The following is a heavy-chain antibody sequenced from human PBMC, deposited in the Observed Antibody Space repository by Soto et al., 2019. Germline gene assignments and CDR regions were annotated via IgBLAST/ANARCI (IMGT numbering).Heavy chain of an antibody. D-gene: IGHD3-16*01. CDR1: GGSISSSSYY. CDR3: AGTPLMITFGGSFDY. Sequence: PSETLSLTCTVSGGSISSSSYYWGWIRQPPGKGLEWIGSIYYSGSTYYNPSLKSRVTISVDTSKNQFSLKLSSVTAADTAVYYCAGTPLMITFGGSFDYWGQGTLVTVS. CDR2: IYYSGST. V-gene: IGHV4-39*01. J-gene: IGHJ4*02.